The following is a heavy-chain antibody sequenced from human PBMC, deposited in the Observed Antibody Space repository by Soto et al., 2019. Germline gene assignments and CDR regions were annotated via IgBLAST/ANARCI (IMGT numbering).Heavy chain of an antibody. V-gene: IGHV1-3*01. CDR3: ARDRYDYIWGSYRFPLDY. CDR1: GYTFTSYA. CDR2: INAGNGNT. J-gene: IGHJ4*02. Sequence: QVQLVQSGAEVKKPGASVKVSCKASGYTFTSYAMHWVRQAPGQRLEWMGWINAGNGNTKYSQKFHGRVPITRDTSASTAYMELSSLRSEDTAVYYCARDRYDYIWGSYRFPLDYWGQGTLVTVSS. D-gene: IGHD3-16*02.